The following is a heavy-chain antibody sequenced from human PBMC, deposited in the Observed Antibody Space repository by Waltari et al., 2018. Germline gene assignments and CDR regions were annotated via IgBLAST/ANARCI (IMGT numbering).Heavy chain of an antibody. V-gene: IGHV4-34*01. J-gene: IGHJ4*02. CDR3: ARDARDWEAVDNTYLDS. CDR2: VDHSGSA. CDR1: GGSFNGYY. Sequence: QLRLQQWGAGLLKPSETLSLTCAVSGGSFNGYYWSWIRQTPGKGLEWIGGVDHSGSANYSPSLKSRVTVALDTSNKQVSLTLSSVTAADTGIYYCARDARDWEAVDNTYLDSWGQGTLVAVSS. D-gene: IGHD2-21*02.